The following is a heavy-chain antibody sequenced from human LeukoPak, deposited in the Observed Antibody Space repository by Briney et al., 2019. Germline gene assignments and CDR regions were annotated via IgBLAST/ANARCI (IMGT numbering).Heavy chain of an antibody. CDR3: AKWATYYYDSSGYFQFDY. J-gene: IGHJ4*02. CDR1: GFTFSSYA. V-gene: IGHV3-23*01. Sequence: GGSLRLSCAASGFTFSSYAMSWVRQAPGKGLEWVSAISGSGGSTYYADSVKGRFTISRDNSKNTLYLQMNSLRAEDTAVYYCAKWATYYYDSSGYFQFDYWGQGTLVTVSS. CDR2: ISGSGGST. D-gene: IGHD3-22*01.